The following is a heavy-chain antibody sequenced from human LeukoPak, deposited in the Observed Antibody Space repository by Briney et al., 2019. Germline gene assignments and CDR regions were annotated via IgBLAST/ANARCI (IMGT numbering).Heavy chain of an antibody. CDR2: IYYSGST. CDR1: GGSISSYY. V-gene: IGHV4-59*08. CDR3: ARGLWFGDENPPYFDY. D-gene: IGHD3-10*01. J-gene: IGHJ4*02. Sequence: PSETLSLTCTVSGGSISSYYWSWIRQPPGKGLEWIGNIYYSGSTNYNPSLKSRVTISVDTSRNQFSLKLSSVTAADTAVYYCARGLWFGDENPPYFDYWGQGILVTVSS.